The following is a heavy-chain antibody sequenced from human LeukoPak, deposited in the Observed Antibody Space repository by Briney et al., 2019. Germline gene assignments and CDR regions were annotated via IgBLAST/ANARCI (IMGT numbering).Heavy chain of an antibody. CDR1: GFTFSSYA. V-gene: IGHV3-23*01. CDR3: GRDPNGDYVGAFDF. J-gene: IGHJ3*01. CDR2: IRGSGDGT. Sequence: GGSLRLSCVGSGFTFSSYAMTWVRQAPGKGLERVSSIRGSGDGTSYADSVKGRFTMSRDNSKNTLYLQMDSLRAEDTAMYYCGRDPNGDYVGAFDFWGQGTLVTVSS. D-gene: IGHD4-17*01.